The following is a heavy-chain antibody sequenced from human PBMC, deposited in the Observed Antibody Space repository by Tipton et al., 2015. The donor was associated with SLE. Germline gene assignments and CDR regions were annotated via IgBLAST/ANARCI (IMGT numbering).Heavy chain of an antibody. J-gene: IGHJ3*02. Sequence: LRLSCTVSGGSISSASYYWNWIRQPAGKGLEWIGRIFTSGYTDYNPSLNSRVTISVDASKNQFSLRMASVTAADTAVYYCARELDTFDIWGQGTMVTVSS. CDR1: GGSISSASYY. CDR3: ARELDTFDI. V-gene: IGHV4-61*02. CDR2: IFTSGYT.